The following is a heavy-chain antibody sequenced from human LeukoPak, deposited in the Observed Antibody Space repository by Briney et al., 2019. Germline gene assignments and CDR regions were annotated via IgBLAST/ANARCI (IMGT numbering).Heavy chain of an antibody. J-gene: IGHJ4*02. V-gene: IGHV3-48*03. CDR1: GYTFSSYE. CDR2: ISSSGRTV. D-gene: IGHD1-26*01. CDR3: ARQIVGATGLDY. Sequence: PGGSLRLSCAASGYTFSSYEMKCVRQAPGKGLEWVSYISSSGRTVYYADSVKGRFTISRDNAKDSLYLQMNSLRAEDTAVYYCARQIVGATGLDYWGQGTLVTVSS.